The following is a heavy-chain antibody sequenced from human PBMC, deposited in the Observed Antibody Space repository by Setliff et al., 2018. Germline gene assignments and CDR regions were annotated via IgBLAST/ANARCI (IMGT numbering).Heavy chain of an antibody. CDR2: IDPSGDT. V-gene: IGHV4-61*09. CDR1: GGSISSGSHY. J-gene: IGHJ4*02. CDR3: ARSLSSGSYWNSRPIYSDY. Sequence: PSETLSLTCTVSGGSISSGSHYWTWIRQPTGKRLEWIGHIDPSGDTNYSPSLKSRVTISRDTSKNQLSLELTSVTAADTAVYYCARSLSSGSYWNSRPIYSDYWGQGTLVTVSS. D-gene: IGHD3-10*01.